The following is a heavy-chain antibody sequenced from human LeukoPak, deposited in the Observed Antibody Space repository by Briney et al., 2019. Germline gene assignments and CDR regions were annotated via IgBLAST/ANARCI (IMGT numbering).Heavy chain of an antibody. CDR3: ARVFEAAGTFGAFDI. CDR2: ISAYNGNT. CDR1: GYTFTSYG. Sequence: ASVKVSCKASGYTFTSYGISWVRQAPGQGLEWMGWISAYNGNTNYAQKLQGRVTMTTDTSTSTAYMELRSLRSDDTAVYYCARVFEAAGTFGAFDIWGKGTMVTVSS. D-gene: IGHD6-13*01. V-gene: IGHV1-18*01. J-gene: IGHJ3*02.